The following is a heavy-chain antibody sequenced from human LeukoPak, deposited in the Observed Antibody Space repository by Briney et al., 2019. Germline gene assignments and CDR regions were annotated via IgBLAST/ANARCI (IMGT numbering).Heavy chain of an antibody. CDR1: GFTFSSYA. Sequence: GGSLRLSCAASGFTFSSYAMHWVRQAPGRGLEWVAIISYDGSNKYYADSVKGRFTISRDNSKNTLYLQMNSLRAEDTAVYYCARELIDDFYYGMDVWGQGTTVTVSS. J-gene: IGHJ6*02. CDR3: ARELIDDFYYGMDV. CDR2: ISYDGSNK. V-gene: IGHV3-30-3*01. D-gene: IGHD3/OR15-3a*01.